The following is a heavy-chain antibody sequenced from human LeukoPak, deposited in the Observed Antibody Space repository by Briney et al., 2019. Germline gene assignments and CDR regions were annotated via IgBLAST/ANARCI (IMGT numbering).Heavy chain of an antibody. V-gene: IGHV3-23*01. J-gene: IGHJ5*02. Sequence: PGGSLRLSCAASGLTFRNYAMSWVRQAPGKGLEWVSVICANDGNTYYADAVKGRFTISRDNSKNTLYLQMHSLRVEDTAVYYCARDTGGWLDPWGQGTLVTVSS. D-gene: IGHD3-10*01. CDR3: ARDTGGWLDP. CDR1: GLTFRNYA. CDR2: ICANDGNT.